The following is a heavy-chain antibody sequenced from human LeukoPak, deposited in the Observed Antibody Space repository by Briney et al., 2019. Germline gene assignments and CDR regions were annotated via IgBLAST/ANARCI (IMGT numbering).Heavy chain of an antibody. Sequence: PGGSLRLSCAASGFTFSSHWMHWVRQAPGKGLVWVTRISSDGSSTSYADPVKGRFTISRDNAKNTLYLQMSSLRAEDTAMYYCARISLSGWVNDHWGQGTLVTASS. CDR3: ARISLSGWVNDH. J-gene: IGHJ4*02. V-gene: IGHV3-74*01. CDR1: GFTFSSHW. D-gene: IGHD6-19*01. CDR2: ISSDGSST.